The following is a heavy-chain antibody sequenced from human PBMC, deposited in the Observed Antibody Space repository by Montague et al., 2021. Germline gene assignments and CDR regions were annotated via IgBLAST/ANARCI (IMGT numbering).Heavy chain of an antibody. J-gene: IGHJ4*02. Sequence: SETLSLTCTVSSGSIFHAHWSWVRQPPGKGLEWIGSITYTGNTYYNPSLKSRVTMSVDTSRNQFSLKLTSVTAADTAVYYCARLDIVLIYWGFDYWGQGTLVTVPS. CDR3: ARLDIVLIYWGFDY. CDR1: SGSIFHAH. V-gene: IGHV4-59*04. D-gene: IGHD2-8*01. CDR2: ITYTGNT.